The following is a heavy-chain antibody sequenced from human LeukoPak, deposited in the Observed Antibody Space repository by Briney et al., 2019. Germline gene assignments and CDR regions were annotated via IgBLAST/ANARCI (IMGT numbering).Heavy chain of an antibody. J-gene: IGHJ3*02. CDR1: GYSISSGYY. CDR2: IYHSGST. D-gene: IGHD5-24*01. CDR3: AREMATPPYDAFDI. Sequence: KASETLSLTCTVSGYSISSGYYWGWIRQPPGQGLEWIGSIYHSGSTYYNPSLKSRVTISVDTDKNQFSLKLSSVTAADTAVYYCAREMATPPYDAFDIWGQGTMVTVSS. V-gene: IGHV4-38-2*02.